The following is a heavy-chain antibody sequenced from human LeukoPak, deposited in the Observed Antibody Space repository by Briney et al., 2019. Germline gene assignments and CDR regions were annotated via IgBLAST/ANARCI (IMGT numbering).Heavy chain of an antibody. Sequence: GRSLRLSCAASGFTFSSYSMNWVRQAPGKGLEWVSSISSSSSYIYYADSVKGRFTISRDNAKNSLYLQMNSLRAEDTAVYYCARDEAYDFWSAHSGNWFDPWGQGTLVTVSS. CDR2: ISSSSSYI. J-gene: IGHJ5*02. CDR3: ARDEAYDFWSAHSGNWFDP. V-gene: IGHV3-21*01. D-gene: IGHD3-3*01. CDR1: GFTFSSYS.